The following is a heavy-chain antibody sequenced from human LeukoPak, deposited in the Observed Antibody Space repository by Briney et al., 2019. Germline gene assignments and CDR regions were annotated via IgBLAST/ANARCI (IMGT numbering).Heavy chain of an antibody. Sequence: ASVKVSCKASGGSFSSYGISWVRQAPGQGLEWMGGIIPMLGRSNYAQKFQGRVTISTDESTSTAYMEMSSLRSEDTAVYYCARGPAGYYYYGMDVWGQGTTVTVSS. CDR1: GGSFSSYG. CDR3: ARGPAGYYYYGMDV. CDR2: IIPMLGRS. V-gene: IGHV1-69*05. J-gene: IGHJ6*02.